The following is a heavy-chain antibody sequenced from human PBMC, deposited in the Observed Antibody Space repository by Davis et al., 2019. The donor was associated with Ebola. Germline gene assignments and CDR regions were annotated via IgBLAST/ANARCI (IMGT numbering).Heavy chain of an antibody. CDR2: IYYSGST. Sequence: SETLSLTCTVSGDSISSYYWSWIRQPPGKGLEWIGSIYYSGSTYYNPSLKSRVPISVDTSKNQFSLKLSSVTAADTAVYYCAGADYSFLAFDYWGQGTLVTVSS. D-gene: IGHD4-11*01. CDR3: AGADYSFLAFDY. J-gene: IGHJ4*02. V-gene: IGHV4-59*05. CDR1: GDSISSYY.